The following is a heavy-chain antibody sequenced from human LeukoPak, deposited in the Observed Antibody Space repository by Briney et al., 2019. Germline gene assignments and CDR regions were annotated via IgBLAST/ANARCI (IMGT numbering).Heavy chain of an antibody. D-gene: IGHD3-22*01. V-gene: IGHV4-31*03. CDR3: ARDVSPDQYYYDSSGLG. J-gene: IGHJ4*02. CDR1: GGSITGYY. CDR2: IYYSGST. Sequence: SETLSLTCTVSGGSITGYYWSWIRQHPGKGLEWIGYIYYSGSTYYNPSLKSRVTISVDTSKNQFSLKLSSVTAADTAVYYCARDVSPDQYYYDSSGLGWGQGTLVTVSS.